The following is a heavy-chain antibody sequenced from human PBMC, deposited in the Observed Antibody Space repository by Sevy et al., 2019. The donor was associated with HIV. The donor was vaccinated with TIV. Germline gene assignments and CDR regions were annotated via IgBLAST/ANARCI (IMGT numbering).Heavy chain of an antibody. CDR3: AREGDIVLVPAATRSFDY. D-gene: IGHD2-2*01. V-gene: IGHV3-30-3*01. CDR1: GFTFSSYA. CDR2: ISYDGSNK. J-gene: IGHJ4*02. Sequence: GGSLRLSCAASGFTFSSYAMHWVRQAPGKGLEWVAVISYDGSNKYYADSVKGRLTISRDNSKNTLYLQMNSLGAEDTAVYYCAREGDIVLVPAATRSFDYWGQGTLVTVSS.